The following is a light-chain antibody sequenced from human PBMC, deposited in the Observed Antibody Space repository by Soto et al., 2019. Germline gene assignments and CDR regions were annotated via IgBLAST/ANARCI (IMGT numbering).Light chain of an antibody. CDR3: QQYGSSRFT. V-gene: IGKV3-20*01. J-gene: IGKJ3*01. Sequence: EIVLTQSPGTLSLSPGERATLSCRASQSISSSYLAWYQQKPGQAPRLLVYGASCRATGTPARFSGSGSGTDFTLTISRLEPEDFAVYYCQQYGSSRFTFGPGTKVDIK. CDR1: QSISSSY. CDR2: GAS.